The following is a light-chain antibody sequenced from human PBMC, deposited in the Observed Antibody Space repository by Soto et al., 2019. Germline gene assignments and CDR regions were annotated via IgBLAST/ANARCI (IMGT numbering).Light chain of an antibody. CDR1: SSDVGAYNY. Sequence: VLTQPRSVSGSPGQSVTISCTGSSSDVGAYNYVSWYQHNTGKAPKLLIYDVNKRPSGVPDRFSGSKFGNTASLTISGLQADDEATFYCCSYAGSYDYVFGTGTKVTVL. J-gene: IGLJ1*01. CDR2: DVN. V-gene: IGLV2-11*01. CDR3: CSYAGSYDYV.